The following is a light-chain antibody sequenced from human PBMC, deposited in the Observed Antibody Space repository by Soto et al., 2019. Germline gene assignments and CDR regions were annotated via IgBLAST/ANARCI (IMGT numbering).Light chain of an antibody. CDR3: QQYNNWPLT. Sequence: EIVMTQSPATLSVSPEERATLSCRASQSVSSNLAWYQQKPGQAPRLLIYGASTRATGIPARFSGSGTGTEFTLTISSLQSEDFAVYYCQQYNNWPLTFGGGTKVEIQ. CDR2: GAS. V-gene: IGKV3-15*01. CDR1: QSVSSN. J-gene: IGKJ4*01.